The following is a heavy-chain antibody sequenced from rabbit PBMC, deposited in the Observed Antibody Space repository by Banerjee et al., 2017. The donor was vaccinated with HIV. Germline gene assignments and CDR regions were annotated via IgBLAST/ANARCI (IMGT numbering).Heavy chain of an antibody. D-gene: IGHD4-1*01. CDR2: INAADSNKS. J-gene: IGHJ4*01. CDR1: GFDFNSYG. Sequence: QEQLVESGGGLVQPGGSLTLSCKASGFDFNSYGVSWVRQAPGKGLEWIACINAADSNKSCYASWAKGRFTITKTSSTTVTLQMTSLTAADTATYFCARGTSGWGAENLWGPGTLVTVS. V-gene: IGHV1S45*01. CDR3: ARGTSGWGAENL.